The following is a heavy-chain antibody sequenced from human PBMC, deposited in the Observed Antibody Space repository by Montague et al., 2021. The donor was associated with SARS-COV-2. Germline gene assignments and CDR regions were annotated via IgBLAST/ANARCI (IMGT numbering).Heavy chain of an antibody. D-gene: IGHD6-19*01. CDR1: GFTFSSYA. J-gene: IGHJ4*02. Sequence: SLRLSCAASGFTFSSYAISWVRQAPGKGLEWVSAISGSCGTPWYSYSLKGRFTISRDNSKNTLYLQMNSLRAEDTAVYYCAKSPSGWWLFDYWGQGTLVTVSS. CDR2: ISGSCGTP. V-gene: IGHV3-23*01. CDR3: AKSPSGWWLFDY.